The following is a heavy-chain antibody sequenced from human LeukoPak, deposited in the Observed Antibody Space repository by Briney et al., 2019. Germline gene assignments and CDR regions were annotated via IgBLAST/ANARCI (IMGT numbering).Heavy chain of an antibody. CDR2: ISSNGGST. CDR1: GFTFSSYA. V-gene: IGHV3-64D*06. J-gene: IGHJ4*02. CDR3: VKGAGSRTYYFDY. Sequence: HPGGSLRLSCSASGFTFSSYAMHWVRQAPGKGLEYVSAISSNGGSTYYADSVKGRFTISRDNSKNTLYLQMSGLRAEDTAVYYCVKGAGSRTYYFDYWGQGTLVTVSS. D-gene: IGHD3-10*01.